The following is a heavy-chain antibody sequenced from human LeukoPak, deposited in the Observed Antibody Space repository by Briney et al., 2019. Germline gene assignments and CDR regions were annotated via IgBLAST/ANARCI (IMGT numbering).Heavy chain of an antibody. V-gene: IGHV3-48*04. CDR3: ARDDSSSWTVDY. CDR2: ISSSGSTI. D-gene: IGHD6-13*01. CDR1: GFTFSSYA. Sequence: GGSLRLSCAASGFTFSSYAMSWVRQAPGKGLEWVSYISSSGSTIYYADSVKGRFTISRDNAKNSLYLQMNSLRAEDTAVYYCARDDSSSWTVDYWGQGTLATVSS. J-gene: IGHJ4*02.